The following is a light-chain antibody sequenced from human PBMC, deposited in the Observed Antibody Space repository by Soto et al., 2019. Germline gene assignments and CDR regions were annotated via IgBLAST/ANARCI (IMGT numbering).Light chain of an antibody. Sequence: DIVLTQSPATLSLSPGNRVTLSCRANERISRSLVWYQQKPGQPPRILIYDASFRATGNPERFSGSGSGTDFTLSISSLEPEDFAVYYCQLSQQRSSWPPIAFGQGTRLEIK. CDR3: QLSQQRSSWPPIA. J-gene: IGKJ5*01. CDR2: DAS. V-gene: IGKV3-11*01. CDR1: ERISRS.